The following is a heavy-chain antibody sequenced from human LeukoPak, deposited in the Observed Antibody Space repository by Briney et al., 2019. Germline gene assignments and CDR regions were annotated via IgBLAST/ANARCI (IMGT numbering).Heavy chain of an antibody. J-gene: IGHJ2*01. CDR1: GGSISSSGFY. D-gene: IGHD2-21*02. CDR2: IYYSGST. Sequence: PSETQSLTCIVSGGSISSSGFYWGWDRQPPGTGLEWIGTIYYSGSTYYNPSLKSRVTISADTSKNQFSLNLSSVTAADTGVYYCARHVSSDLRIVVVTSDWYFDRWGRGTLVTVSS. CDR3: ARHVSSDLRIVVVTSDWYFDR. V-gene: IGHV4-39*01.